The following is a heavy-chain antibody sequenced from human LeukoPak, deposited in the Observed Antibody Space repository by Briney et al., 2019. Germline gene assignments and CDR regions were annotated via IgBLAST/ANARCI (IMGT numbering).Heavy chain of an antibody. V-gene: IGHV4-4*08. CDR1: GGSISSYY. D-gene: IGHD6-19*01. Sequence: SETLSLTCTVSGGSISSYYWSWIRQPPGKGLEWVGYMYNSGSTNYNPSLQSRVTISVDTSKNQFSLKLSSVTAADTAVYYCARDGSSGWYSYYFDYWGQGTLVTVSS. CDR2: MYNSGST. J-gene: IGHJ4*02. CDR3: ARDGSSGWYSYYFDY.